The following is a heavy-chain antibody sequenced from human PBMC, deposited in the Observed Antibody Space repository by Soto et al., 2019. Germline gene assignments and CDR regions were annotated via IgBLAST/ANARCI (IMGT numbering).Heavy chain of an antibody. CDR1: GYTFTSYG. V-gene: IGHV1-18*01. CDR3: XXSXXXDXXSWFDP. J-gene: IGHJ5*02. Sequence: QVQLVQSGAEVKKPGASVKVSCKASGYTFTSYGISWVRQAPGXXXXWMGWISAYNGNTHYAQKLQGRVTMTTDTXXXXXXXXXXXXXXXXXXXXXXXXSXXXDXXSWFDPWGQGTLVTVSS. CDR2: ISAYNGNT.